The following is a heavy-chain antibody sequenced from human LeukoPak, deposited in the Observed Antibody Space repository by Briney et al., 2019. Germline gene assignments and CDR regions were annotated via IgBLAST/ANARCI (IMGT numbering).Heavy chain of an antibody. CDR1: GGSFSGYY. J-gene: IGHJ4*02. CDR3: ARVIGALGYGDYFDY. Sequence: SETLSLTCAVYGGSFSGYYWSWIRQPPGKGLEWIGEINHSGSTNYNPSLKSRVTISVDTSKNQFSLKLSSVTAADTAVYYCARVIGALGYGDYFDYWGQGTLVTVSS. D-gene: IGHD4-17*01. V-gene: IGHV4-34*01. CDR2: INHSGST.